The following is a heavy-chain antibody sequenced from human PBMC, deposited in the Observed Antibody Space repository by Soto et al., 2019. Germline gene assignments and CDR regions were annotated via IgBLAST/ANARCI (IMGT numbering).Heavy chain of an antibody. CDR3: ARKAAVSTCFDY. CDR2: IDYSGST. Sequence: QVQLQESGPGLVKPSQTLSLTCTVSGGSISSGGYYWSWIRQHPGMGLEWIGYIDYSGSTYYNPSLKSRVTISVDTSKNQFSLKLRSVTAADTAAYYCARKAAVSTCFDYWGQGTLVNVSS. V-gene: IGHV4-31*03. J-gene: IGHJ4*02. D-gene: IGHD4-17*01. CDR1: GGSISSGGYY.